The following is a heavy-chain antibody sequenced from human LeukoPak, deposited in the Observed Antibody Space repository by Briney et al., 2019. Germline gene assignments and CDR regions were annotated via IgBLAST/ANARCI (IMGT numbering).Heavy chain of an antibody. D-gene: IGHD5-18*01. J-gene: IGHJ3*02. CDR1: GGSMSSYY. CDR3: ASSRGYSYVPDAFDI. Sequence: PSETLSLTCTVSGGSMSSYYWSWIRQPPGKGLEWIGYIYYSGSTNYNPSLKSRVTISVDTSKNQFSLKLSSVTAADTAVYYCASSRGYSYVPDAFDIWGQGTMVTVSS. V-gene: IGHV4-59*01. CDR2: IYYSGST.